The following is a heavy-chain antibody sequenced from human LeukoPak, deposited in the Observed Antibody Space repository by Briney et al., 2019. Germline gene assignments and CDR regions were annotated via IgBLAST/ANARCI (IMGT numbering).Heavy chain of an antibody. V-gene: IGHV3-7*01. CDR1: GFTFSSYW. CDR3: ARGRGYSYGADDFDY. Sequence: GGSLRLSCAASGFTFSSYWMSWVRQAQGKGLEWVANIKQDGSEKYYVDSVKGRFTISRDNAKNSLYLQMNSLRAEDTAVYYCARGRGYSYGADDFDYWGQGTLVTVSS. J-gene: IGHJ4*02. CDR2: IKQDGSEK. D-gene: IGHD5-18*01.